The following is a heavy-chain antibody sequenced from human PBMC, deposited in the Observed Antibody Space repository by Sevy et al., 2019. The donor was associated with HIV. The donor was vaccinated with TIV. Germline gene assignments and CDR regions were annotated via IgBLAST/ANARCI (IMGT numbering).Heavy chain of an antibody. CDR2: LSFGCGKI. Sequence: GESLKISCAASGFAFYEYSMSWIRQAPGKGLEWVATLSFGCGKINYADSVKCRFTISRDNSKNSFYLQMDNLRVEDTALYYCAREGCSRPHDYWGQGTRVTVSS. D-gene: IGHD2-8*01. CDR1: GFAFYEYS. CDR3: AREGCSRPHDY. V-gene: IGHV3-23*01. J-gene: IGHJ4*02.